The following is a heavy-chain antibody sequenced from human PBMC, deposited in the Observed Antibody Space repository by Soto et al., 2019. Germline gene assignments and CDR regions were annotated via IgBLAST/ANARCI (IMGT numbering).Heavy chain of an antibody. CDR1: GYTFTSYD. D-gene: IGHD5-18*01. V-gene: IGHV1-8*01. Sequence: QVQLVQSGAEVQKPGASVKVSCKASGYTFTSYDINWLRHATGQGLEWMGWTNPNSGNTVYAQKFQGRVTMTRNTSISTAYMELSSLRSEDTAVYYCAIERSYGLDCWGQGTVVTLSS. CDR2: TNPNSGNT. J-gene: IGHJ4*02. CDR3: AIERSYGLDC.